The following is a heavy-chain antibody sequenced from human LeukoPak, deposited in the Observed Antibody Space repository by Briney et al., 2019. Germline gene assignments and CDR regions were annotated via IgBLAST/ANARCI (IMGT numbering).Heavy chain of an antibody. CDR2: INPNSGGT. J-gene: IGHJ5*02. CDR3: ARDDCRGDCYHH. V-gene: IGHV1-2*02. D-gene: IGHD2-21*02. Sequence: ASVKVSCKASGYTFTGYFIHGVRQAPGQGLEWMGWINPNSGGTNYAQKFQDRVTMTRDTSISTVYMELSRLRSDDTAVYYCARDDCRGDCYHHWGQGTLVTVSS. CDR1: GYTFTGYF.